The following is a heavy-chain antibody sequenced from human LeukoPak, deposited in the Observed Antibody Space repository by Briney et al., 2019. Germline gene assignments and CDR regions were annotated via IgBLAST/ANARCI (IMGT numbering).Heavy chain of an antibody. CDR1: GFTFSSYA. J-gene: IGHJ4*02. V-gene: IGHV3-23*01. CDR3: ARGRYCSSTNCHYYFEH. D-gene: IGHD2-2*01. Sequence: GGSLRLSCAASGFTFSSYAMSWVRQAPGKGLEWVSAISGSGGSTYYADSVKGRFTISRDNSKNTLYLQMNSLRAEDTAVYYCARGRYCSSTNCHYYFEHWGQGTLVTVSS. CDR2: ISGSGGST.